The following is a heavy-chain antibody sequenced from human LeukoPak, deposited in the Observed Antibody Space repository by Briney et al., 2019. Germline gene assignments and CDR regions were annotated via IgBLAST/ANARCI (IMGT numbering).Heavy chain of an antibody. J-gene: IGHJ4*02. D-gene: IGHD4-23*01. CDR1: GFTFNNYD. Sequence: PGGSLRLSCVASGFTFNNYDIHWVRQAPGKGLEWVAVIWYDGSNKYYADSVKGRFTISRDNSKNTLYLQMNSLRAEDTAVYYCAKGLSGGGQRGYFDYWGQGTLVTVSS. CDR2: IWYDGSNK. V-gene: IGHV3-30*02. CDR3: AKGLSGGGQRGYFDY.